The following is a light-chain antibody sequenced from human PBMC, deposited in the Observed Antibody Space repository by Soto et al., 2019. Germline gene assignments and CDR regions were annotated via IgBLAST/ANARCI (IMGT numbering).Light chain of an antibody. CDR1: QSVDIS. CDR3: QQSYSTPWT. V-gene: IGKV3-15*01. J-gene: IGKJ1*01. Sequence: EIVLTQSPATLSVSPGERVILSCRASQSVDISLAWYQQKPGQAPRLLIYGASTRATDMPGTFSGRGSGTEFTLTITSLRPEDFATYYCQQSYSTPWTFGQGTKVEIK. CDR2: GAS.